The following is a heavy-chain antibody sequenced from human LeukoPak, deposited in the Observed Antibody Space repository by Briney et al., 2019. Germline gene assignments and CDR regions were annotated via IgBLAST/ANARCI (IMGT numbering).Heavy chain of an antibody. J-gene: IGHJ4*02. Sequence: SETLSLTCGVYGGSFSGYYWSWIRQPPGKGLEWIGEVNRWGSTNYNPSLESRVTISVDRSKNQFSLNLRSLTAADTAVYYCATDSQSSVYYFWGQGALVTVSS. CDR2: VNRWGST. D-gene: IGHD6-25*01. CDR1: GGSFSGYY. V-gene: IGHV4-34*01. CDR3: ATDSQSSVYYF.